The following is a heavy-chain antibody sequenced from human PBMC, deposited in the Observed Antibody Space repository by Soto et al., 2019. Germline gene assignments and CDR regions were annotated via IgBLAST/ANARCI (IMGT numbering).Heavy chain of an antibody. V-gene: IGHV3-74*01. J-gene: IGHJ5*02. Sequence: EVQLVESGGELVQPGGSLRLSCAASGFTFNNYWMHWVRQAPGKGLVWVSRINTDGGRTNYADSVKGRFTISRDNAKNTLYLQMDSLRAEDTAVYYCAKVATGSYNWFDPWGQGTLVTVSS. CDR3: AKVATGSYNWFDP. CDR1: GFTFNNYW. CDR2: INTDGGRT. D-gene: IGHD1-1*01.